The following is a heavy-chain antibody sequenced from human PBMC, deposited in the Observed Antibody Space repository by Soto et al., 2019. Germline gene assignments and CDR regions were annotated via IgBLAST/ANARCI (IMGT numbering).Heavy chain of an antibody. CDR2: IYHSGST. J-gene: IGHJ4*02. CDR3: TTDPVTMIVVVPSSG. V-gene: IGHV4-4*02. CDR1: GGSINSSNW. Sequence: PSETLSLTCAVFGGSINSSNWWSWVRQPPGKGLEWIGEIYHSGSTNYNPSLKSRVTISVDKSKNQFSLKLSSVTAADTAVYYCTTDPVTMIVVVPSSGWGQGTLVTVSS. D-gene: IGHD3-22*01.